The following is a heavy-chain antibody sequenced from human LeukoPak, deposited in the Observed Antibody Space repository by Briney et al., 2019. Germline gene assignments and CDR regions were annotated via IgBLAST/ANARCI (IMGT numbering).Heavy chain of an antibody. CDR3: ARGAGYCSSTSCLENNWFDP. D-gene: IGHD2-2*01. J-gene: IGHJ5*02. CDR1: GGSVSSGSYY. Sequence: PSETLSLTCTVSGGSVSSGSYYWSWIRRPPGKGLEWIGHIYYSGSTNYNPSLKSRVTISVDTSKNQFSLKLSSVTAADTAVYYCARGAGYCSSTSCLENNWFDPWGQGTLVTVSS. CDR2: IYYSGST. V-gene: IGHV4-61*01.